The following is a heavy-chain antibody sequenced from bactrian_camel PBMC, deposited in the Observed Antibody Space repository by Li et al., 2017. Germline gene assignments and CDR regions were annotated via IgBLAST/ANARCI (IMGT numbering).Heavy chain of an antibody. D-gene: IGHD3*01. V-gene: IGHV3S6*01. CDR1: GYTSSKYC. Sequence: HVQLVESGGGSVQAAGSLRLSCAASGYTSSKYCMAWFRQAPGKEREGVAVLERYGGTRVEDSVKGRFTISKDTAKNTLYLQMNSLKPEDTAMYYCKADRGSCGNPFSANEFSQWGQGTQVTVS. CDR3: KADRGSCGNPFSANEFSQ. J-gene: IGHJ4*01. CDR2: LERYGGT.